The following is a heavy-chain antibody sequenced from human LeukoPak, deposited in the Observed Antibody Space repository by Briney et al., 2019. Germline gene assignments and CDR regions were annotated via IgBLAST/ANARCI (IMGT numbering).Heavy chain of an antibody. J-gene: IGHJ4*02. V-gene: IGHV5-51*01. CDR2: IYPGDSDT. CDR3: ARISGYDFWSGSEIYYVDY. D-gene: IGHD3-3*01. Sequence: GESLKISCKGSGYSFTSYWIGWVRQMPGKVLEWMGIIYPGDSDTRYSPSFQGQVTISADKSISTAYLQWSSLKASDTAMYYCARISGYDFWSGSEIYYVDYWSQGTLDTVSS. CDR1: GYSFTSYW.